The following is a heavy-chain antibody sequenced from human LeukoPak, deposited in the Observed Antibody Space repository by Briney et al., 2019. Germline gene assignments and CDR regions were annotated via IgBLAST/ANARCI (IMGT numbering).Heavy chain of an antibody. Sequence: SETLSLTCTVSGGSISSYYWSWIRQPPGKGLEWIGYIYHSGSTYYNPSLKSRVTISVDRSKNQFSLKLSSVTAADTAVYYCAREFTYYYDSSGYYETRHFDYWGQGTLVTVSS. J-gene: IGHJ4*02. CDR2: IYHSGST. D-gene: IGHD3-22*01. CDR3: AREFTYYYDSSGYYETRHFDY. V-gene: IGHV4-59*12. CDR1: GGSISSYY.